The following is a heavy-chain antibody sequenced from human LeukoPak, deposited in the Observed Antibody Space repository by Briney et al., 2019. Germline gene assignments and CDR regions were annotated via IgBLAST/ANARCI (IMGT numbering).Heavy chain of an antibody. D-gene: IGHD6-6*01. CDR1: GGSFSGYH. J-gene: IGHJ6*03. CDR3: ARATEGYSSSVVYMDV. Sequence: PPETLSLTCAVYGGSFSGYHWTWIRQPPGKGLEWIGEINHSGSTKYSPSLKSRVTISVDTPKNQFSLKLTSVTAADTAVYFCARATEGYSSSVVYMDVWGKGTTVTVSS. V-gene: IGHV4-34*01. CDR2: INHSGST.